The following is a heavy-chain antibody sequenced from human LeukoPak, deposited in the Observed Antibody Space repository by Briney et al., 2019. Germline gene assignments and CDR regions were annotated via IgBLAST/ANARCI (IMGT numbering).Heavy chain of an antibody. J-gene: IGHJ5*02. CDR3: ARDLVGATKDNWFDP. CDR1: GFTFSSYW. V-gene: IGHV3-74*01. D-gene: IGHD1-26*01. CDR2: INSDGSST. Sequence: GSLRLSCAASGFTFSSYWMHWVRPAPGKGLVWVSRINSDGSSTSYADSVKGRFTISRDNAKNTLYLQMNSLRAEDTAVYYCARDLVGATKDNWFDPWGQGTLVTVSS.